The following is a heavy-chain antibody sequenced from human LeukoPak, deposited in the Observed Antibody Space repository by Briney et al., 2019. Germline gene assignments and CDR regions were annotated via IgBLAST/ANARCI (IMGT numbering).Heavy chain of an antibody. Sequence: PGGSLRLSCAASGFTFSTYAMSWVRQAPGKGLECVSTIGGAGGSTYYADSVKGRFTISRDNSKNTLFLQMNSLRAEDTAIYYCARPYGDYARGALDIWGQGTLVTVSS. CDR2: IGGAGGST. J-gene: IGHJ3*02. CDR1: GFTFSTYA. V-gene: IGHV3-23*01. D-gene: IGHD4-17*01. CDR3: ARPYGDYARGALDI.